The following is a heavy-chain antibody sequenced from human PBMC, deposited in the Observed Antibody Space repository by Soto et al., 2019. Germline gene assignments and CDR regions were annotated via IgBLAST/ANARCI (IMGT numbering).Heavy chain of an antibody. J-gene: IGHJ4*02. D-gene: IGHD3-22*01. CDR3: ACYISSRVVITTAFDY. CDR1: GYTFTSYA. Sequence: SVKVSCKASGYTFTSYAMHWVRQAPGQGLEWMGWIIPVFGTANYAQKFQGRVTITADESTSTAYMELSSLRSEDTAVYYCACYISSRVVITTAFDYWGQGTLVTVS. CDR2: IIPVFGTA. V-gene: IGHV1-69*13.